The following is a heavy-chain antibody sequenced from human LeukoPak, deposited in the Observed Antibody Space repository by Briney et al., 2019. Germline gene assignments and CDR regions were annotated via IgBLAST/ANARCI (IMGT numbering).Heavy chain of an antibody. CDR1: GYSFTSYW. D-gene: IGHD2-2*01. CDR3: ARGEGVVPAAIFAPYFDY. J-gene: IGHJ4*02. Sequence: GESLKISCKGSGYSFTSYWIGWVRQMPGKGLEWVGIIYPGDSDTRYSPFFQGQVTISADKSISTAYLQWSSLKASDTAMYYCARGEGVVPAAIFAPYFDYWGQGTLVTVSS. CDR2: IYPGDSDT. V-gene: IGHV5-51*01.